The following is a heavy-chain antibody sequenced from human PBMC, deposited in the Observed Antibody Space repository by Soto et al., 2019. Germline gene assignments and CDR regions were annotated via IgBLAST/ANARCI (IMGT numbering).Heavy chain of an antibody. CDR3: ARVGPAHYYDSSGYYSPLDY. Sequence: QVQLVQSGAEVKKPGSSVKVSCKASGDTFSSYAINWVRQAPGQGLEWMGGIIPMFGTANYAQKLKGRVTITAGESTSTVYMELRSLRSEDTAVYYCARVGPAHYYDSSGYYSPLDYWGQGTLVTVSS. V-gene: IGHV1-69*01. CDR2: IIPMFGTA. CDR1: GDTFSSYA. J-gene: IGHJ4*02. D-gene: IGHD3-22*01.